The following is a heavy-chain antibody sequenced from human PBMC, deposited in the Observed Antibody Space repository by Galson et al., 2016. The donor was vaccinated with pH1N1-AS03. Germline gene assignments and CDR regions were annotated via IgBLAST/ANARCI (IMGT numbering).Heavy chain of an antibody. V-gene: IGHV3-21*03. CDR3: TTDNLYSSGWTGYFQH. CDR2: ISKDSIYR. CDR1: GFTFSTYG. Sequence: SLRLSCAAAGFTFSTYGMHWVRQAPGKGLEWVSAISKDSIYRYYADSVQGRFTVSRDNSKNSLYLQMNSLQTEDTAVYYCTTDNLYSSGWTGYFQHWGQGTLVTVSS. D-gene: IGHD6-19*01. J-gene: IGHJ1*01.